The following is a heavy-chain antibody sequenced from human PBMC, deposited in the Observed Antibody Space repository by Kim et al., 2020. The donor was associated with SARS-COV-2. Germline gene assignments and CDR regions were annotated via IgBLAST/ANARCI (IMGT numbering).Heavy chain of an antibody. Sequence: SETLSLTCVVYGGSFSGYYWTWIHQPPGKGLEWIGEINHTGSTNSNPSLKSRVTISVDTSMTQFSLKLSSVTAADTAVYYCARGQAHYGSSWYWFDPWGQGTLVTVSS. D-gene: IGHD6-13*01. V-gene: IGHV4-34*01. CDR2: INHTGST. J-gene: IGHJ5*02. CDR1: GGSFSGYY. CDR3: ARGQAHYGSSWYWFDP.